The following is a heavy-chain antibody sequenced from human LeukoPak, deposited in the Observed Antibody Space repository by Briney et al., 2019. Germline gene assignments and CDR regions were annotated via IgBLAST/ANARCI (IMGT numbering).Heavy chain of an antibody. CDR2: ISSSSSYI. J-gene: IGHJ4*02. CDR3: ARVGLADFDY. CDR1: GFTFSSYS. Sequence: GGSLRLSCAASGFTFSSYSMNWVRQAPGKGLEWVSSISSSSSYIYYADSVKGRFTISRDNAKNPLYLQMNSLRAEDTAVYYCARVGLADFDYWGQGTLVTVSS. D-gene: IGHD3/OR15-3a*01. V-gene: IGHV3-21*01.